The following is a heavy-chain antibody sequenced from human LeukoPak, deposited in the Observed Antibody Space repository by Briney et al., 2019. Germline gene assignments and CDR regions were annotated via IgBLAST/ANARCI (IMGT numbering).Heavy chain of an antibody. CDR1: GFTFSSYG. CDR3: ASYCSGGSCHRDYYYYGMDV. Sequence: GRSLRLSCAASGFTFSSYGMHWVRQAPGKGLEWVAVIWYDGSNKYYADFVKGRFTISRDNSKNTLYLQMNSLRAEDTAVYYCASYCSGGSCHRDYYYYGMDVWGQGTTVTVSS. J-gene: IGHJ6*02. CDR2: IWYDGSNK. V-gene: IGHV3-33*01. D-gene: IGHD2-15*01.